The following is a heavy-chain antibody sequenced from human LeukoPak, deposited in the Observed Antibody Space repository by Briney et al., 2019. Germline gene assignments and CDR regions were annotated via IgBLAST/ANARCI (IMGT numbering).Heavy chain of an antibody. Sequence: PGGSLRLSCAASGFTFSSYSMNWVRQAPGKGLEWVSLISSSSSSIFYADSVKGRFTISRDSAKNSLYLQMNSLRGEDTAVYYCATTLDSGWPVDYWGQGTLVTVSS. CDR3: ATTLDSGWPVDY. J-gene: IGHJ4*02. V-gene: IGHV3-21*01. CDR1: GFTFSSYS. CDR2: ISSSSSSI. D-gene: IGHD5-12*01.